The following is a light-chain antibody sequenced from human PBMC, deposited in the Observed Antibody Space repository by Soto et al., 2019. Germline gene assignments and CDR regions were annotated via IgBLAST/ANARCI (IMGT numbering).Light chain of an antibody. Sequence: QSVLTQPASVSGSPGQSITISCAGSSSDIGAYNYVSWYQHRPGKAPKLLIFEVKSRPAGLSNRFSGSKSGNTASLTISGLQAEDEADYYCSSYTSSSTYVFGTGTKVTVL. CDR2: EVK. CDR1: SSDIGAYNY. CDR3: SSYTSSSTYV. J-gene: IGLJ1*01. V-gene: IGLV2-14*01.